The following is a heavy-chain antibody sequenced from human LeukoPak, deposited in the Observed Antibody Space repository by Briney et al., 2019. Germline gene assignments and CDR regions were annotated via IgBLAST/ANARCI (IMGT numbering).Heavy chain of an antibody. D-gene: IGHD3-10*01. J-gene: IGHJ4*02. CDR2: IIPIFGTA. CDR1: GGTFSSYA. CDR3: ARDLETGSRSYYKHQGY. V-gene: IGHV1-69*01. Sequence: SVKVSLKASGGTFSSYAISWVRQAPGQGLEWMGGIIPIFGTANYAQKFQGRVTITADESTSTAYMELSSLRSEDTAVDYCARDLETGSRSYYKHQGYSGQRTLVTVSS.